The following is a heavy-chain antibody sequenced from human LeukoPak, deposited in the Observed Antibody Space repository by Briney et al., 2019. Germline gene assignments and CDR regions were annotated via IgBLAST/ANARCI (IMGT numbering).Heavy chain of an antibody. CDR3: ARAVGATILFDY. J-gene: IGHJ4*02. CDR2: IYYSGST. V-gene: IGHV4-59*11. D-gene: IGHD1-26*01. CDR1: GGSISSHY. Sequence: SETLSLTCTVPGGSISSHYWSWIRQPPGKGLEWIGYIYYSGSTNYNPSLKSRVTISVDTSKNQFSLKLSSVTAADTAVYYCARAVGATILFDYWGQGTLVTVSP.